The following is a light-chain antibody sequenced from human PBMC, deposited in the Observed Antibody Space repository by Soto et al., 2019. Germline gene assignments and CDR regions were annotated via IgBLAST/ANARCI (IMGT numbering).Light chain of an antibody. CDR3: QQRSEWPRT. Sequence: EIVLTKSPATLSLSPGKRATLSCRASQSVSRYLGWYQQKPGQAPRLLIYDASNRATGIPARFSGGGSGTDFTLTISSLEPEDFAVYYCQQRSEWPRTFGQGTKVDIK. V-gene: IGKV3-11*01. J-gene: IGKJ1*01. CDR2: DAS. CDR1: QSVSRY.